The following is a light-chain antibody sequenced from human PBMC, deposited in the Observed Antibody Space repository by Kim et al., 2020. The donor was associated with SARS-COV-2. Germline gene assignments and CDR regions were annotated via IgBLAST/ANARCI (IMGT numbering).Light chain of an antibody. V-gene: IGKV1-17*01. Sequence: ASVGDRVIITCRASQGIKSDLGWYQQKPGTAPKRLIYRASTLQSGVPSRFSGSGSGTDFTLTISSLQPEDSATYYCLQHNSYPLTFGGGTKVDIK. CDR1: QGIKSD. J-gene: IGKJ4*01. CDR2: RAS. CDR3: LQHNSYPLT.